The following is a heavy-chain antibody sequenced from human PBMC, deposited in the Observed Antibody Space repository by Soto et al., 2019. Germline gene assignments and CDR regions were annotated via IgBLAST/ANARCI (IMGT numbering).Heavy chain of an antibody. J-gene: IGHJ4*02. V-gene: IGHV3-30-3*01. Sequence: QVHLVESGGGVVQPGRSLRLSCAASAFTFSDYTMHWVRQVPGRGLEWVAVISYDGSQKYYADSVKGRFTVSRDNFKNTLYLQMNSLRVEDTALYNCARAPSGSWHNFDYWGQGTLVTVSS. D-gene: IGHD6-13*01. CDR1: AFTFSDYT. CDR2: ISYDGSQK. CDR3: ARAPSGSWHNFDY.